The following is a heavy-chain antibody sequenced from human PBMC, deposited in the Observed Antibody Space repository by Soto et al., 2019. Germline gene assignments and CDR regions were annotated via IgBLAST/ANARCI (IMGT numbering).Heavy chain of an antibody. CDR1: GYTFTSYG. CDR3: ARERYCSSTSCYIYYYYYGMDV. CDR2: ISAYNGNT. Sequence: ASVKVSCKASGYTFTSYGISWVRQAPGQGLEWMGWISAYNGNTNYAQKLQGRVTMTTDTSTSTAYMELRSLRSDDTAVYDCARERYCSSTSCYIYYYYYGMDVWGQGTTVTVSS. V-gene: IGHV1-18*04. D-gene: IGHD2-2*01. J-gene: IGHJ6*02.